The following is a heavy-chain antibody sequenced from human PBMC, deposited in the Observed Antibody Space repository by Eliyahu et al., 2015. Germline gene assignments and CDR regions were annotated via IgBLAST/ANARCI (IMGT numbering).Heavy chain of an antibody. CDR2: ISYTGNT. D-gene: IGHD6-13*01. CDR1: GXSISDSY. CDR3: ARGSPAAAGPFDY. J-gene: IGHJ4*02. V-gene: IGHV4-59*01. Sequence: QVQLQESGPGLVKPSETLSLTCTVSGXSISDSYWRWIRQSPGKTLEWLAYISYTGNTYYNPPLRSRLTISVDTSKYQLSLNLRSVTAADTAVYYCARGSPAAAGPFDYWGQGTLVSVSS.